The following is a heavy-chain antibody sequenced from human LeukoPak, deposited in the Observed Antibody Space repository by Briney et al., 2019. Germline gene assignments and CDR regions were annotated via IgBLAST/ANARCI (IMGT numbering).Heavy chain of an antibody. D-gene: IGHD5-18*01. CDR3: ARERSYGLQYYYYYGMDV. V-gene: IGHV3-7*01. CDR1: GFNFSRNW. J-gene: IGHJ6*02. Sequence: GGSLRLSCAASGFNFSRNWMTRVRQAPGKGLEWVANIKQDGSEEYYVDSVKGRFTISRDNAKKSTYLQMNRVRAEDTAVYYCARERSYGLQYYYYYGMDVWGQGTTVTVSS. CDR2: IKQDGSEE.